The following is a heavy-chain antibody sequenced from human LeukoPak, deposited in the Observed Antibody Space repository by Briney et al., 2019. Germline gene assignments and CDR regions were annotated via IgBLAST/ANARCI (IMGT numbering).Heavy chain of an antibody. CDR2: ISGSGSTI. V-gene: IGHV3-48*01. Sequence: GGSLRLSCAASGFTFSRYNMNWVRQAPGKALEFISHISGSGSTIYYADSVKGRFTISRDNTKNSFYLQMNSLRAEDTAVYYCATEGYYYDSGGFSLFDYWGQGTLVTVSS. J-gene: IGHJ4*02. CDR1: GFTFSRYN. CDR3: ATEGYYYDSGGFSLFDY. D-gene: IGHD3-22*01.